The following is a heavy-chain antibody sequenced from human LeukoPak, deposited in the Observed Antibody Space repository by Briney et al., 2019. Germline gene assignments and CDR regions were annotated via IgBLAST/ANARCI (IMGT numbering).Heavy chain of an antibody. Sequence: GGSLGLSCAASGFSFSSYGIHWVRQAPGKGLEWVAVVWYDGSNKYYADSVKGRFTISRDNSKNRLYLQMNSLRVEDTAVYYCARGANCGGDCYEWYFDLWGRGTLVTVST. J-gene: IGHJ2*01. D-gene: IGHD2-21*02. CDR3: ARGANCGGDCYEWYFDL. CDR2: VWYDGSNK. V-gene: IGHV3-33*01. CDR1: GFSFSSYG.